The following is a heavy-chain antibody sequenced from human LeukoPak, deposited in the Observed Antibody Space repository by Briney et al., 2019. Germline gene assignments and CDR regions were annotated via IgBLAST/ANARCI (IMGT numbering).Heavy chain of an antibody. CDR1: GLTVSSNY. CDR2: IYSGGST. V-gene: IGHV3-53*01. Sequence: PGRSPQLPCPASGLTVSSNYMNWPRHAPGAGLEWVSVIYSGGSTYYADSVKGRFTISRDNSKNTLYLQMNSLRAEDTAVYYCARAFDYWGQGTLVTVSS. CDR3: ARAFDY. J-gene: IGHJ4*02.